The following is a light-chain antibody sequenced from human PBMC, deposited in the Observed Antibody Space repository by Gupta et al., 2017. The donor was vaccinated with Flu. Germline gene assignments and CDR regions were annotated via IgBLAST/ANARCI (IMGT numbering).Light chain of an antibody. CDR3: QQSSRLPLT. V-gene: IGKV6-21*01. Sequence: EILLTQSPDFQSVNPEEKVTITCRASQNIGSSLNWYQQKPGQSPKPLIKYASQSFSGVPSRFSGSGSVTHFTLTIISLEAEDAATYYCQQSSRLPLTFGGGTKVEIK. CDR2: YAS. J-gene: IGKJ4*01. CDR1: QNIGSS.